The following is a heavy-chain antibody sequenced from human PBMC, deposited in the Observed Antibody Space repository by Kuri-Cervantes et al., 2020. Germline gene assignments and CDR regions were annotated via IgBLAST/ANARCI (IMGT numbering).Heavy chain of an antibody. J-gene: IGHJ4*02. CDR3: ARDPRLKSQTGYFDY. V-gene: IGHV3-30-3*01. D-gene: IGHD7-27*01. CDR1: GFTFSSFA. Sequence: GESLKISCTTSGFTFSSFAMHWVRQAPGKGLEWLAVISYDGSNKYYADSVKGRFTISRDNSENTLYLQMNSMRAEDTAVYYCARDPRLKSQTGYFDYWGQGTLVTVSS. CDR2: ISYDGSNK.